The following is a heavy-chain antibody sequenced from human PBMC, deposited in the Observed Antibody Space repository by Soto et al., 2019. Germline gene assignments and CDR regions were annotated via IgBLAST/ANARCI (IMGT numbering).Heavy chain of an antibody. CDR2: ISGSGGST. Sequence: GGSLRLSCAASGFTFSSYAMSWVRQAPGKGLEWVSAISGSGGSTYYADSVKGRFTISRDNSKNTLYLQMNSLRAEDTAVYYCAKVSSRRFLPEAAEDVWGKGTTVTVSS. D-gene: IGHD3-3*01. CDR3: AKVSSRRFLPEAAEDV. CDR1: GFTFSSYA. J-gene: IGHJ6*04. V-gene: IGHV3-23*01.